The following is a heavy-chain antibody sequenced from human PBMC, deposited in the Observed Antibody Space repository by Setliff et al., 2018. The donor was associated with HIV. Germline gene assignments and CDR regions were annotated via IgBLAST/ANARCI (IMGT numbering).Heavy chain of an antibody. Sequence: PSETLSLTCIVSGGSVNIGAYYWSWIRQPAGKGLEWIGRMYTTGSTKYNRSLESRVTMSLDTSKNHFSLELSSVTAADTAVYYCAREPGSGWYYFDNWGQGTLVTVSS. J-gene: IGHJ4*02. CDR2: MYTTGST. D-gene: IGHD6-19*01. V-gene: IGHV4-61*02. CDR1: GGSVNIGAYY. CDR3: AREPGSGWYYFDN.